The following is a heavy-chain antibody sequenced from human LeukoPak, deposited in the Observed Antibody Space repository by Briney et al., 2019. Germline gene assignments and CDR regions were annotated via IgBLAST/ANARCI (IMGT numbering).Heavy chain of an antibody. CDR3: ARDSQTGDFDY. J-gene: IGHJ4*02. V-gene: IGHV1-2*02. CDR2: INPNSGGT. D-gene: IGHD1-1*01. CDR1: GYTFTGYY. Sequence: ASVKVSCKASGYTFTGYYMHWVRQAPGQGLEWMGWINPNSGGTNYAKKFQGRVTMTRDTSISTAYMELSRLRSDDTAVYYCARDSQTGDFDYWGQGTLVTVSS.